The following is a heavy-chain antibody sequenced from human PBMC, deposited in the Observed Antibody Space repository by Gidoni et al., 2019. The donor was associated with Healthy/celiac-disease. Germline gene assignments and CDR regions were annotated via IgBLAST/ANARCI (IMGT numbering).Heavy chain of an antibody. CDR3: ARAPNTQGHDSSGYYPGAFDI. CDR1: GFTFSSYS. Sequence: EVQLVESGGGLVKPGGSLRLSCAASGFTFSSYSMHWVRQAPGKGLEWVSSISSSSSYIYYADSVKGRFTISRDNAKNSLYLQMNSLRAEDTAVYYCARAPNTQGHDSSGYYPGAFDIWGQGTMVTVSS. V-gene: IGHV3-21*01. D-gene: IGHD3-22*01. J-gene: IGHJ3*02. CDR2: ISSSSSYI.